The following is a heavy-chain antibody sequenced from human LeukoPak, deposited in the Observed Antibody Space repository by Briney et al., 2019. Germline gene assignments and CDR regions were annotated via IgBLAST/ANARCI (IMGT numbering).Heavy chain of an antibody. D-gene: IGHD3-10*01. CDR2: VKSKGAGETT. V-gene: IGHV3-15*01. Sequence: AGGSLRLSCAASGFSISNDWMSWGRQAPGKGLELVGRVKSKGAGETTDYAAPAKGRLTISRADSKNTLYLQMNSLKTEDTAVYYCTLIQGWGSGSYYLDYWGQGTLVTVSS. CDR3: TLIQGWGSGSYYLDY. J-gene: IGHJ4*02. CDR1: GFSISNDW.